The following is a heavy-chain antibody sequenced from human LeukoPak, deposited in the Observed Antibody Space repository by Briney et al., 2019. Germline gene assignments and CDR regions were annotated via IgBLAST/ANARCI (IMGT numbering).Heavy chain of an antibody. Sequence: ASVTVSCKVFGYTPTEISIHWVRRAPGQRLEWMGDFDPEDGETIYGQRFHDRLTLTTDTSTSTAYMDLRSLRSDDTAVYYCVRDHLPVGSPENYFDSWGQGTLVTVSS. J-gene: IGHJ4*02. D-gene: IGHD1-26*01. CDR1: GYTPTEIS. CDR2: FDPEDGET. V-gene: IGHV1-24*01. CDR3: VRDHLPVGSPENYFDS.